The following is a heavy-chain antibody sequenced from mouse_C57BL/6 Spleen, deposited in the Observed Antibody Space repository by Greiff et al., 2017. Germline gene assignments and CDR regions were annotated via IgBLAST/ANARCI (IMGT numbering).Heavy chain of an antibody. Sequence: QVQLKQPGAELVRPGTSVKLSCKASGYTFTSYWMHWVKQRPGQGLEWIGVIDPSDSHTNYNQKFKGKATLTVDTSSSTAYMQLSSLTSEDSAVYYCARGGGGKDYWGQGTTLTVSS. J-gene: IGHJ2*01. CDR2: IDPSDSHT. V-gene: IGHV1-59*01. D-gene: IGHD1-1*02. CDR1: GYTFTSYW. CDR3: ARGGGGKDY.